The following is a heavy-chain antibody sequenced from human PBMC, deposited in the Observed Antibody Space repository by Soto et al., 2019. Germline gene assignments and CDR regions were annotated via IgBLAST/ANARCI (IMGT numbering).Heavy chain of an antibody. CDR3: AGGGDDCSNPTCYMIAY. V-gene: IGHV1-3*01. CDR2: INAGNGNT. D-gene: IGHD2-2*02. J-gene: IGHJ4*02. CDR1: GYTFTSYA. Sequence: ASVKVSCKASGYTFTSYAMHWVRQAPGQRLEWMGWINAGNGNTKYSQKFQGRVTVTRDTSASTAYMELSSLSSEDTAVYYCAGGGDDCSNPTCYMIAYWGQGTLVTVSS.